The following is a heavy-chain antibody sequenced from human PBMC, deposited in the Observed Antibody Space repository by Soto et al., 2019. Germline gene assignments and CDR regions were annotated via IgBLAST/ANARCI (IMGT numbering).Heavy chain of an antibody. CDR2: IYYTGST. D-gene: IGHD3-10*01. J-gene: IGHJ4*02. V-gene: IGHV4-31*11. CDR3: SRGREEAGGPFDY. Sequence: SETLSLTCAVSGDSIITGNYYWSWILQHPGKGLEWIGYIYYTGSTYYNPSLKSRITISRDTSQNRFSLQLSSVTAADTAVYFCSRGREEAGGPFDYWGRGTLVTVSS. CDR1: GDSIITGNYY.